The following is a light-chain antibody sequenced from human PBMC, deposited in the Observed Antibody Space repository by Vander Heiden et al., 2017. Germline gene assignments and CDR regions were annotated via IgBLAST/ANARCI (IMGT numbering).Light chain of an antibody. CDR1: QSVNSD. J-gene: IGKJ5*01. V-gene: IGKV3-11*02. Sequence: EIVLTQSPATLSLSPGERATLSCRASQSVNSDLAWYQQQPGQAPRLLIYDSSNRATSIPARFSGSGSGRDFTLTISSLAPEDFAVYYCQQRSNWPITFGQGTRLEIK. CDR3: QQRSNWPIT. CDR2: DSS.